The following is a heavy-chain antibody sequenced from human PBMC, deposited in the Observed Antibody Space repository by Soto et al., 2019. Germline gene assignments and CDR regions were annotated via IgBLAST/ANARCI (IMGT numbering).Heavy chain of an antibody. Sequence: LGESLKISCRGSGYSFTTNWIGWLRQTPGKGLELMGIIYASDSDTRYSPSFQGLVTISADKSINTAYLQWDSLKASDTAMYYCARPLVVGFTPDYFDLWGQGTLVTVSS. CDR2: IYASDSDT. J-gene: IGHJ4*02. D-gene: IGHD1-26*01. CDR1: GYSFTTNW. V-gene: IGHV5-51*01. CDR3: ARPLVVGFTPDYFDL.